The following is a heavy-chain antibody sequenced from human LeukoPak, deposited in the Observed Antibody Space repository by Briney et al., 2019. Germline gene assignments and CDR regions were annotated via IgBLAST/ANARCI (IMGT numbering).Heavy chain of an antibody. Sequence: GGSLRLSCAASGFTFSIYAMSWVRQAPGKGLEWVSYISSSSSTIYYADSVKGRFTISRDNAKNSLYLQMNSLRAEDTAVYYCARPPPKSKDYDFWSGYYKGADYFDYWGQGTLVTVSS. V-gene: IGHV3-48*01. CDR2: ISSSSSTI. CDR3: ARPPPKSKDYDFWSGYYKGADYFDY. J-gene: IGHJ4*02. D-gene: IGHD3-3*01. CDR1: GFTFSIYA.